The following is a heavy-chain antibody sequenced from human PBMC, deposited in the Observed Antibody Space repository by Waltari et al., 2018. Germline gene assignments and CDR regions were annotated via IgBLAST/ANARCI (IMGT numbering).Heavy chain of an antibody. J-gene: IGHJ6*02. V-gene: IGHV4-59*01. CDR1: GGSLDSYD. Sequence: VKLRQSGPELVKSSETLSLTCSVSGGSLDSYDWPWIRQSPGKGLEWIGYISYTGTTNYNPSLESRVAISVDTSKNQLSLKLTSVTAADTAVYFCARRILHAAGSRGITDNYSMDVWGQGATVSVSS. D-gene: IGHD3-10*01. CDR2: ISYTGTT. CDR3: ARRILHAAGSRGITDNYSMDV.